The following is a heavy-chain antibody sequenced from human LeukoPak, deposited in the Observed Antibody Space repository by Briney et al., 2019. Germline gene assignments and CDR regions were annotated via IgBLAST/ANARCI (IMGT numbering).Heavy chain of an antibody. V-gene: IGHV3-30-3*01. Sequence: GGSLRLSCAASGVIFNNYAIHWVRQAPGKGLEWVAAISYDGSNKYYADSVQGRLTISRDNSKNTLYLQMNSLRAEDTAVYYCAREHDFLSGYGMDVWGQGTTVTVSS. CDR2: ISYDGSNK. CDR3: AREHDFLSGYGMDV. J-gene: IGHJ6*02. CDR1: GVIFNNYA. D-gene: IGHD3-3*01.